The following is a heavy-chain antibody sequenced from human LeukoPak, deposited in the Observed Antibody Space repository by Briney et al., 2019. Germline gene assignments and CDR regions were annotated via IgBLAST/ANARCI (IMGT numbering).Heavy chain of an antibody. D-gene: IGHD6-13*01. CDR3: AGGGLLAAAGTPYYYGMDV. CDR1: GYTFTSYD. J-gene: IGHJ6*02. Sequence: ASVKVSCKASGYTFTSYDINWVRQATGQGLEGMGWMNPNRGNTGCAQKFQGSVTMTRNTAISTAYMELSSLRSEDTAVYYCAGGGLLAAAGTPYYYGMDVWGQGTTVTVSS. V-gene: IGHV1-8*01. CDR2: MNPNRGNT.